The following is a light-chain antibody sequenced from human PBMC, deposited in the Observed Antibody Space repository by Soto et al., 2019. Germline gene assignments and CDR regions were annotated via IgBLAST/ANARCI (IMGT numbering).Light chain of an antibody. V-gene: IGLV2-23*01. CDR3: CSYAGSVV. J-gene: IGLJ2*01. CDR2: EGS. CDR1: SSDVASYNL. Sequence: QSALTRPASVSGSPGQSITISCTGTSSDVASYNLVSWYQQHPGKAPKLMIYEGSKRPSGVSNRFSGSKSGNTASLTISGLQAEDEADYYCCSYAGSVVFGGGTKLTVL.